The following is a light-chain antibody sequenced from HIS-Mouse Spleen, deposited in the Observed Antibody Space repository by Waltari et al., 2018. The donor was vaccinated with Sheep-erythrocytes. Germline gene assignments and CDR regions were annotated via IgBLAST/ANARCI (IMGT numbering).Light chain of an antibody. Sequence: QSALTQPRSVSGSPGQSVTISCTGTSSDVGGYNYVSRYQQHPGKAPKLMIYDVSKRPPGVPVRFSGSTPGNTASLAISVLQAEDEADYYCCSYAGSYNHVFATGTKVTVL. J-gene: IGLJ1*01. CDR3: CSYAGSYNHV. CDR2: DVS. V-gene: IGLV2-11*01. CDR1: SSDVGGYNY.